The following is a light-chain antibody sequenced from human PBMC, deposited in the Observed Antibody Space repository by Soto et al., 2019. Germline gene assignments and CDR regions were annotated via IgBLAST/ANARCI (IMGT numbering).Light chain of an antibody. CDR2: GAS. CDR1: QSVSTN. CDR3: QQYNNWPPVT. J-gene: IGKJ3*01. Sequence: DIVMTQSPATLSVSPGERATLSCRASQSVSTNLAWYQQKPGQAPRLLIYGASTRAAGFPARFSGSGSGTEFTLTISSLQSEDFSVYYCQQYNNWPPVTFGPGTKVDI. V-gene: IGKV3-15*01.